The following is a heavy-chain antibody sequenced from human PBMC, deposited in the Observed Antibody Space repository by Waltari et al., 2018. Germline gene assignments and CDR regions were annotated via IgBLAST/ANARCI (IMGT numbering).Heavy chain of an antibody. CDR2: INPGGGST. D-gene: IGHD2-21*01. V-gene: IGHV1-46*01. CDR3: ARDTGALWMDV. J-gene: IGHJ6*02. Sequence: QVQLVQSGAEVKKPGASVKVSCKASGYLFTSSYMHWVRQAPRQGLEWMGIINPGGGSTIYAQKFQGRVTMTRDTSTSTVYMELSSLRSEDTTVYYCARDTGALWMDVWGQGTTVTVSS. CDR1: GYLFTSSY.